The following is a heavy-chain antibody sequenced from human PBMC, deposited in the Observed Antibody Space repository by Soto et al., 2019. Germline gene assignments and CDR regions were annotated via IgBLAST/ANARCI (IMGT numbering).Heavy chain of an antibody. J-gene: IGHJ3*02. V-gene: IGHV4-31*03. CDR1: GGSISSGGYY. Sequence: QVQLQESGPGLVKPSQTLSLTCTVSGGSISSGGYYWSWIRQHPGKGLEWIGYIYYSGSTYYNPSLKSRVTISVDTSKNQFSLKLSSVTAADTAVYYCARDQPSYCRSTSCFPDAFDIWGQGTMVTVSS. D-gene: IGHD2-2*01. CDR2: IYYSGST. CDR3: ARDQPSYCRSTSCFPDAFDI.